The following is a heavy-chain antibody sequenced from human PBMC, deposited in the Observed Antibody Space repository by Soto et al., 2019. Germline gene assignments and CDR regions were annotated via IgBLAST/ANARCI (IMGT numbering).Heavy chain of an antibody. V-gene: IGHV3-30-3*01. CDR2: ISYDGSNK. Sequence: QVQLVESGGGVVQPGRSLRLSCAASGLTFSSYAMHWVRQAPGKGLEWVAVISYDGSNKYYADSVKGRFTISRDNSKNTLYLQMNSLRAEDTAVYYCARDRAEEGSYFDYWGQGTLVTVSS. CDR3: ARDRAEEGSYFDY. J-gene: IGHJ4*02. CDR1: GLTFSSYA. D-gene: IGHD3-10*01.